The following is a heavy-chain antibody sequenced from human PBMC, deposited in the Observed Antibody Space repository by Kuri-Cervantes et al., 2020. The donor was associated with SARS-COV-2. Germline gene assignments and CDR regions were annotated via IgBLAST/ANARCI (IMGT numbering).Heavy chain of an antibody. CDR3: ARDGYCSSTSCQAGFQH. D-gene: IGHD2-2*03. Sequence: SVKVSCKASGGTFSSYATSWVRQAPGQGLEWMGGIIPIFGTANYAQKFQGRVTITTDESTSTAYMELSSLRSEDTAVYYCARDGYCSSTSCQAGFQHWGQGTLVTVSS. CDR1: GGTFSSYA. CDR2: IIPIFGTA. J-gene: IGHJ1*01. V-gene: IGHV1-69*05.